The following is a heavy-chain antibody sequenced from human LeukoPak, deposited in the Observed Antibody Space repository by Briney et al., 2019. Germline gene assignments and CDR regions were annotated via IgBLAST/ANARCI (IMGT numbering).Heavy chain of an antibody. V-gene: IGHV4-34*01. CDR3: AGGGTGSSGWYFPRYFDL. CDR1: GGSFSGYY. CDR2: INHSGSN. J-gene: IGHJ2*01. Sequence: SETLSLTCAVYGGSFSGYYWSWIRQPPGKGLEWIGEINHSGSNNYNPSLKSRVTISVDKSKNQFSLKLSSVTAADTAVYYCAGGGTGSSGWYFPRYFDLWCRGTLVTVSS. D-gene: IGHD6-19*01.